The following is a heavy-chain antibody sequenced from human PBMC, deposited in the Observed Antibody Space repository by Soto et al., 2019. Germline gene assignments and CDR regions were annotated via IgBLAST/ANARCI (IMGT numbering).Heavy chain of an antibody. J-gene: IGHJ6*03. D-gene: IGHD3-9*01. Sequence: ASVKVSCKASGYTFTSYYMHWVRQAPGQGLEWMGIINPSGGSTSYAQKFQGRVTMTRDTSTSTVYMELSSLRSEDTAVYYCARDGRYDILTGPPSANHYYYYYMDVWGKGTTVTVSS. V-gene: IGHV1-46*03. CDR2: INPSGGST. CDR1: GYTFTSYY. CDR3: ARDGRYDILTGPPSANHYYYYYMDV.